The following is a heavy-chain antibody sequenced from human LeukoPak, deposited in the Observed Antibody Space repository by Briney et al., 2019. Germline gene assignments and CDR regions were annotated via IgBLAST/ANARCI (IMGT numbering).Heavy chain of an antibody. V-gene: IGHV1-24*01. D-gene: IGHD2-15*01. J-gene: IGHJ3*02. CDR3: ATLPYCSGGSCYRGAFDI. CDR2: FDPEDGET. Sequence: ASVKVSCKVSGYTLTELSMHWVRQAPGKGLEWMGGFDPEDGETIYAQKFQGRVTMTEDTSTDTAYMELSSLRSEDTAVYYCATLPYCSGGSCYRGAFDIWGQGTMVTVSS. CDR1: GYTLTELS.